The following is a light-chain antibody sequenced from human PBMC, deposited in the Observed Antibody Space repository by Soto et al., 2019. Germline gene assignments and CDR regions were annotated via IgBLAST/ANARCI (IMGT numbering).Light chain of an antibody. V-gene: IGKV3-11*01. Sequence: EIVLTQSPATLSLSPGERATLSCRASQSVSSYLAWYQQKPGQAPRLLIYDASNRATGIPARFSGSWSGTDFTLTISSLEPEEFAVYYCQQRSNWPPICTFGPGTKVDIK. CDR2: DAS. J-gene: IGKJ3*01. CDR1: QSVSSY. CDR3: QQRSNWPPICT.